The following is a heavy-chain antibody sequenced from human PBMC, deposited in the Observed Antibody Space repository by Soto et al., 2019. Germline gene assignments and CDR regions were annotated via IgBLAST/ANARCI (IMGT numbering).Heavy chain of an antibody. CDR2: IYYSGST. V-gene: IGHV4-39*01. CDR1: GGSISSSSYY. J-gene: IGHJ4*02. D-gene: IGHD6-13*01. Sequence: QLQLQESGPGLVKPSETLSLTCTVSGGSISSSSYYWGWIRQPPGEGLEWIGSIYYSGSTYYNPSLKSRVTISVDTSKNQFSLKLSSVTAADTAVYYCARRIAAAGLKFFDYWGQGTLVTVSS. CDR3: ARRIAAAGLKFFDY.